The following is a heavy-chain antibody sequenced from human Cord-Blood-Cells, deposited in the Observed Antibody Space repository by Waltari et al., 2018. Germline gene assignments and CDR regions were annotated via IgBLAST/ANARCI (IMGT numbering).Heavy chain of an antibody. J-gene: IGHJ4*02. CDR3: ASWYNWNDAYFDY. V-gene: IGHV5-51*01. Sequence: EVQLVQSGAEVKRPGESLKISCKGSGSSFTTYWIGWVRRVPGKGLEWMGIIYPGDSDTRYSPSFQGQVTISADKSISTAYLQWSSLKASDTAMYYCASWYNWNDAYFDYWGQGTLVTVSS. CDR2: IYPGDSDT. D-gene: IGHD1-1*01. CDR1: GSSFTTYW.